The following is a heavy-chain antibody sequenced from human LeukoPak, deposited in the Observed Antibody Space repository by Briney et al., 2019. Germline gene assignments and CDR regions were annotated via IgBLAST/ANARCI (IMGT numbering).Heavy chain of an antibody. Sequence: ASVKVSCKASGYTFTNYYMRWVRQAPGQGLEWMGIINPSGDSTNYAQKFQGRVTMTRDTSTSTVYMELSSLRSEDTAVYYCARPGQLGEYTPYYFDFWGQGTLVTVSS. J-gene: IGHJ4*02. CDR1: GYTFTNYY. V-gene: IGHV1-46*01. CDR2: INPSGDST. D-gene: IGHD3-16*01. CDR3: ARPGQLGEYTPYYFDF.